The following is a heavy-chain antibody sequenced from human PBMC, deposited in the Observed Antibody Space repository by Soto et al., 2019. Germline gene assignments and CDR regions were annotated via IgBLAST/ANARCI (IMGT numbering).Heavy chain of an antibody. CDR2: LSDYNGNT. CDR3: TRDTEDYGDPEDFQY. Sequence: VQLVQSGAEVKKPGASVKVSCKASGYTFTSYGIRWVRQAHGQGLEWMGWLSDYNGNTNYAQKLQGRLTMTTDTSTSTAYMELRSLRSVDTAVYYWTRDTEDYGDPEDFQYRDKGTLVTVSS. J-gene: IGHJ1*01. CDR1: GYTFTSYG. D-gene: IGHD4-17*01. V-gene: IGHV1-18*01.